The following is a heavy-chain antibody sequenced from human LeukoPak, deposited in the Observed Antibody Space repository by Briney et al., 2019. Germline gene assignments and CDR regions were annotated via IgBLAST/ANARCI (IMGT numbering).Heavy chain of an antibody. D-gene: IGHD6-13*01. Sequence: SETLSLTCTVSGGSISSYYWSWIRQPPGKGLEWIGYIYYSGSTNYNPSLKSRVTISVDTSKNQFSLKLSSVTAADTAAYYCATSSSSESSNWFDYWGQGTLVTVSS. J-gene: IGHJ4*02. CDR1: GGSISSYY. V-gene: IGHV4-59*01. CDR2: IYYSGST. CDR3: ATSSSSESSNWFDY.